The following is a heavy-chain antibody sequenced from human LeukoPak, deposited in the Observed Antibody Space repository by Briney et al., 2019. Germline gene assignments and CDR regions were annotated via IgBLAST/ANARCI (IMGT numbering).Heavy chain of an antibody. D-gene: IGHD6-13*01. Sequence: PGGSLRLSCAASGFTFSSYAMSWVRQAPGKGLEWVSFIYSDNTHYSDSVKGRFTISRDNSKNTLYLQMNSLRAEDTAVYYCARDLYSSPDWGQGTLVTVSS. CDR2: IYSDNT. CDR3: ARDLYSSPD. CDR1: GFTFSSYA. J-gene: IGHJ4*02. V-gene: IGHV3-53*01.